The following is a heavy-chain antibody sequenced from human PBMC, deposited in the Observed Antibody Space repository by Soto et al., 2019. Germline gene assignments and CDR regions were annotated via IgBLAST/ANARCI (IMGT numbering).Heavy chain of an antibody. D-gene: IGHD6-19*01. Sequence: QVQLVQSGAEVKKPGASVKVPCKASGYTFTSYAMHWVRQAPGQRLEWMGWINAGNGNTKYSQKFQGRVTITRDTSASTAYMELSSLRSEDTAVYYCARESGQWLAVDYWGQGTLVTVSS. CDR3: ARESGQWLAVDY. CDR1: GYTFTSYA. V-gene: IGHV1-3*01. J-gene: IGHJ4*02. CDR2: INAGNGNT.